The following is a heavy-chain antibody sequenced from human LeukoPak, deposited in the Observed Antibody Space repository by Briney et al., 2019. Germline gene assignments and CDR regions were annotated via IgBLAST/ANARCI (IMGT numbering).Heavy chain of an antibody. Sequence: SGPTLVNPSETLSLTCTVSGGSISSYYWSWIRQPPGKGLEWIGYISYSGSTNYNPSLKSRVTISVDTSKNQLSLKLNSVTAADTAVYYCARYIWRSYPTFEDYWGQGSLVTVSS. CDR2: ISYSGST. J-gene: IGHJ4*02. CDR3: ARYIWRSYPTFEDY. D-gene: IGHD3-16*02. V-gene: IGHV4-59*01. CDR1: GGSISSYY.